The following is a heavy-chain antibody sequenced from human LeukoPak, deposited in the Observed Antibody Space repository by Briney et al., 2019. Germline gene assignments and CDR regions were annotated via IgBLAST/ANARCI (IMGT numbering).Heavy chain of an antibody. V-gene: IGHV3-30*02. D-gene: IGHD1-26*01. J-gene: IGHJ4*02. CDR2: IRYDGSNP. CDR1: GFTFSSYG. CDR3: AKDRGIVGAIDY. Sequence: GGSLRLSCAASGFTFSSYGMHWVRQAPGKGLDWVSFIRYDGSNPYYADSVKGRFTISRDNSKNTLYLQMNSLRAEDTAVYYCAKDRGIVGAIDYWGQGTLVTVSS.